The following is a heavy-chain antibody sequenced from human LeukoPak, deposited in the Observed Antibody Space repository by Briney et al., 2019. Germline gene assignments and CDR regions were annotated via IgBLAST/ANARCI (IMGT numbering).Heavy chain of an antibody. CDR1: GFTFSNFG. CDR2: ISNDKINT. D-gene: IGHD1-26*01. Sequence: GRSLRLSCAASGFTFSNFGMHWVRQAPGKGLEWVAVISNDKINTYYGDSVKGRFAISRDNAKNTLYLQMNTLSAEDTAVYYCARAGEGLLAYSFDIWGQGTMVTVSS. V-gene: IGHV3-30*03. J-gene: IGHJ3*02. CDR3: ARAGEGLLAYSFDI.